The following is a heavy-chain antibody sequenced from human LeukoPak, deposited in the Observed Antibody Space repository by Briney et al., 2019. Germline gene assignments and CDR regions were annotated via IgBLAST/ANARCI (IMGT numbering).Heavy chain of an antibody. V-gene: IGHV4-38-2*02. J-gene: IGHJ5*02. CDR3: ARVAGVPAAIGWLDP. Sequence: SETLSLTCTVSGYSISSGYYWGWIRQPPGKGLEWIGSIYHGGSTYYNPSLKSRVTISVDTSKNQFSLKLSSVTAADTAVYYCARVAGVPAAIGWLDPWGQGTLVTVSS. D-gene: IGHD2-2*01. CDR2: IYHGGST. CDR1: GYSISSGYY.